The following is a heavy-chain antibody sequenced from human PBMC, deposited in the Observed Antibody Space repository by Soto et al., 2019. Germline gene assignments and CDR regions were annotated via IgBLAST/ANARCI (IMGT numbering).Heavy chain of an antibody. V-gene: IGHV3-21*01. Sequence: PGGSLRLSCAASGFTFNTYSMNWVRQVPGKGLEWVSFISSNSIFIYYADSVKGRFTISRDNAKNSLYLQMNSLRAEDTAVYYCARVNYRSSSSCSPFDYWGQGTPVTVSS. J-gene: IGHJ4*02. CDR2: ISSNSIFI. CDR1: GFTFNTYS. CDR3: ARVNYRSSSSCSPFDY. D-gene: IGHD2-15*01.